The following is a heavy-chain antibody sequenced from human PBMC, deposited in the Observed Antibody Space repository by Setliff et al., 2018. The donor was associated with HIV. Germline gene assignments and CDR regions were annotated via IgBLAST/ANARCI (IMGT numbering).Heavy chain of an antibody. CDR3: AGSRGYFVKAD. J-gene: IGHJ4*02. D-gene: IGHD3-10*01. Sequence: KPGGSLRLSCQASGFTSSRYTMNWVRQAPGKGLEWVSSISSTSIYKYYADSVKGRFTISRDNTQNLVFLDMNSLRVEDTAVYYCAGSRGYFVKADWGQGTQVTVS. CDR2: ISSTSIYK. V-gene: IGHV3-21*01. CDR1: GFTSSRYT.